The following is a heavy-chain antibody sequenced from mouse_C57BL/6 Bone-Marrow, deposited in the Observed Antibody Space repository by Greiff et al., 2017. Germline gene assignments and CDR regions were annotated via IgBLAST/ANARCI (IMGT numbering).Heavy chain of an antibody. CDR1: CYTFTSYW. V-gene: IGHV1-55*01. Sequence: VPLQQPGAELVKPGASVKMSCKASCYTFTSYWLTWVKPRPGQGLEWIGEIYPGSGSINYNEKFKSKATLNVDTSSSTAYMQLSSLTSEDSAVYYCARDLVDGSYYFDYWGQGTTLTVSS. J-gene: IGHJ2*01. CDR3: ARDLVDGSYYFDY. D-gene: IGHD2-3*01. CDR2: IYPGSGSI.